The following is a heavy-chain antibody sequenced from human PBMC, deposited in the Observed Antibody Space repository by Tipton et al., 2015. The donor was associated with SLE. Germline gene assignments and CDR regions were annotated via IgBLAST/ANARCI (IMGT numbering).Heavy chain of an antibody. CDR3: AKERPGSGLDP. Sequence: GLVKPSETLSLTCGVSGYSISRGYNWGWIRQPPGKGLEWIGSIYSSGSAYYNPSLSSRITIFLDMSKNQFSLNLRSVTAADTAVYYCAKERPGSGLDPWGQGTLVTVPS. V-gene: IGHV4-38-2*02. CDR1: GYSISRGYN. J-gene: IGHJ5*02. D-gene: IGHD3-3*01. CDR2: IYSSGSA.